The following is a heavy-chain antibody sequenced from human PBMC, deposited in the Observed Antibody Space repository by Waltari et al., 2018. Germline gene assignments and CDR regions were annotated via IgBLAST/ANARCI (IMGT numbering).Heavy chain of an antibody. J-gene: IGHJ4*02. CDR3: AKDNVMRWDY. Sequence: EVQLVESGGGLVQPGGSLRLSRPASGLIFRSYCISWVRQAPGKGVEWVADIKEDGSANYYVASVKGPFTISRYNAKNSLFLLINSLRAVDTAFYYCAKDNVMRWDYWGQGTLVTVSS. D-gene: IGHD2-15*01. V-gene: IGHV3-7*04. CDR2: IKEDGSAN. CDR1: GLIFRSYC.